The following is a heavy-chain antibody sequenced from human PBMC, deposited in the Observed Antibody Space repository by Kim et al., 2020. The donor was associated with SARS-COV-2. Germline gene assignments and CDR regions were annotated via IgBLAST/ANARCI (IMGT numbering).Heavy chain of an antibody. CDR1: GGSISSGGYY. J-gene: IGHJ4*02. CDR3: ARTSDYYYGSGGNDY. CDR2: IYYSGST. D-gene: IGHD3-10*01. V-gene: IGHV4-31*03. Sequence: SETLSLTCTVSGGSISSGGYYWSWIRQHPGKGLEWIGYIYYSGSTYYNPSLKSRVTISVDTSKNQFSLKLSSVTAADTAVYYCARTSDYYYGSGGNDYWGQGTLVTVSS.